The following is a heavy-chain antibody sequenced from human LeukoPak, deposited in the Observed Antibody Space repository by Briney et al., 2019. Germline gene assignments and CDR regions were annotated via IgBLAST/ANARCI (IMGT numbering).Heavy chain of an antibody. CDR1: RFTISDYY. J-gene: IGHJ4*02. D-gene: IGHD3-22*01. V-gene: IGHV3-11*01. CDR3: ARELTHYYDSSGYNGDDY. Sequence: GGSLRLSCAASRFTISDYYMIWIRQAPGKGLEWVSFISSSGVTIYYADSVKGRFTISRDNAKNSLYLQMNSLRAEDTAVYYCARELTHYYDSSGYNGDDYWGQGTLVTVSS. CDR2: ISSSGVTI.